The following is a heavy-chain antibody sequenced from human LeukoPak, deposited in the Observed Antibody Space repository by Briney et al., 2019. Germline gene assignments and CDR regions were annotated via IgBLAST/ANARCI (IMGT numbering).Heavy chain of an antibody. D-gene: IGHD3-3*01. CDR3: VRAQKTIFGVVLYPISYYNYMDV. J-gene: IGHJ6*03. CDR2: IIPIFGTA. CDR1: GGTFSSYA. V-gene: IGHV1-69*05. Sequence: GASVKVSCKASGGTFSSYAISWVRQAPGQGLEWMGGIIPIFGTANYAQKFQGRVTITTDESTSTAYMELSSLRSEDTAVYYCVRAQKTIFGVVLYPISYYNYMDVWGKGTTVTVSS.